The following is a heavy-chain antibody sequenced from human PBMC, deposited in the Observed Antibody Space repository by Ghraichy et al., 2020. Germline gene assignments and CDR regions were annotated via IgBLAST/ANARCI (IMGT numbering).Heavy chain of an antibody. J-gene: IGHJ3*01. CDR3: AKEGGRLGEGAFDV. Sequence: GESLNISCAVSEFTFDGYPMTWVRQAPGKGLEWVSTLGADGRSTFYADSVKGRFTISRDKSKRTMYLQMNSLRADYTAVYYCAKEGGRLGEGAFDVWGQGTKVTVSS. V-gene: IGHV3-23*01. D-gene: IGHD3-10*01. CDR2: LGADGRST. CDR1: EFTFDGYP.